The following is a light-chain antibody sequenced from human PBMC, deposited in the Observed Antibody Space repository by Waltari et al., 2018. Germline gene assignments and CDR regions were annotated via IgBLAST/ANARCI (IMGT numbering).Light chain of an antibody. V-gene: IGKV1-39*01. J-gene: IGKJ1*01. CDR1: RSLFDNVDGNTY. Sequence: MTQTPLSLPVTPGETASISCRSSRSLFDNVDGNTYLDWYLQKPGKAPKLLIYAASSLQSGVPSRFSGSGSGTDFTLTISSLQPEDFATYYCQQSYSTPWTFGQGTKVEIK. CDR3: QQSYSTPWT. CDR2: AAS.